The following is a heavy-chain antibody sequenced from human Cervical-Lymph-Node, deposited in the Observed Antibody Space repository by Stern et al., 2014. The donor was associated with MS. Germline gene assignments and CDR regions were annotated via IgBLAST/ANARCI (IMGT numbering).Heavy chain of an antibody. V-gene: IGHV1-3*01. D-gene: IGHD2/OR15-2a*01. CDR2: INAGNGNT. CDR1: GYTFRSYA. Sequence: VQLGQSGAEVKKPGASVKVSCKASGYTFRSYAVHWVRQAPGQRPEWMGWINAGNGNTRYSQKFQGRVTITRDTSANIAYLELSSLRSQDTAVYYCARDLKEGNIMYYYGMDVWGQGTTVTVSS. CDR3: ARDLKEGNIMYYYGMDV. J-gene: IGHJ6*01.